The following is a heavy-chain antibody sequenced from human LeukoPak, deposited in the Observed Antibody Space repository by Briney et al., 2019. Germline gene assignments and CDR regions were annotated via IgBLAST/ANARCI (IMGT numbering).Heavy chain of an antibody. CDR1: GGSFSSYY. D-gene: IGHD3-22*01. Sequence: PSETLSLTCAVYGGSFSSYYWSWIRQPPGKGLEWIGEINHSGSTNYNPSLKSRVTISVDTSKNQFSLKLSSVTAADTAVYYCATATIYDSSGYYSYYFDYWGQGTLVTVSS. J-gene: IGHJ4*02. CDR3: ATATIYDSSGYYSYYFDY. CDR2: INHSGST. V-gene: IGHV4-34*01.